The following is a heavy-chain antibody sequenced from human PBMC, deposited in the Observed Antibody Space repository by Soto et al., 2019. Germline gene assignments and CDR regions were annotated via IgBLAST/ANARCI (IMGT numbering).Heavy chain of an antibody. V-gene: IGHV1-3*01. CDR2: INAGNGNT. CDR3: ARDPPYYYGSGRATYYYYGMDV. J-gene: IGHJ6*02. Sequence: ASVKVSCKASGYTFTSYAMHWVRQAPGQRLEWMGWINAGNGNTKYSQKFQGRVTITRDTSASTAYMELSSLRSEDTAVYYCARDPPYYYGSGRATYYYYGMDVWGQGTTVTVSS. D-gene: IGHD3-10*01. CDR1: GYTFTSYA.